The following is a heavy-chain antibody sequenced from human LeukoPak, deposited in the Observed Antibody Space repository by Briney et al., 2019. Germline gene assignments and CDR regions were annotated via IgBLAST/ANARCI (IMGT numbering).Heavy chain of an antibody. Sequence: ASVKVSCKASGYTFTGYYMHWVRQAPGQGLEWMGWINPNSGGTNYAQKFQGRVTMTRDTSIGTAYMELSRLRSDDTAVYYCARDRYVDTAMVVGMDVWGQGTTVTVSS. D-gene: IGHD5-18*01. CDR3: ARDRYVDTAMVVGMDV. CDR2: INPNSGGT. CDR1: GYTFTGYY. J-gene: IGHJ6*02. V-gene: IGHV1-2*02.